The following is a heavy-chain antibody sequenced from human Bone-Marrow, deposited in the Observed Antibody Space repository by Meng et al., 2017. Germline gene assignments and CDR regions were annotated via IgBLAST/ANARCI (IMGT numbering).Heavy chain of an antibody. D-gene: IGHD6-19*01. CDR2: MNPNSGNT. V-gene: IGHV1-8*03. CDR1: GYTFTSYG. J-gene: IGHJ3*02. CDR3: ARGRMVRWLVPSPHAFDI. Sequence: ASVKVSCKASGYTFTSYGSSWVRQAPGQGLEWMGWMNPNSGNTGYAQKFQGRVTITRNTSISTAYMELSSLRSEDTAVYYCARGRMVRWLVPSPHAFDIWGQGTMVTVSS.